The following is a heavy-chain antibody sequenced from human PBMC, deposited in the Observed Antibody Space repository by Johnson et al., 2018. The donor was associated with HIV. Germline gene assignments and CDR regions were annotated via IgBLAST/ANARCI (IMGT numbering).Heavy chain of an antibody. CDR1: GFTFSSYG. CDR3: AKGERGYSSSSDAFDI. J-gene: IGHJ3*02. D-gene: IGHD6-6*01. CDR2: ISYDGSNK. Sequence: QVQLMESGGGVVQPGRSLRLSCAASGFTFSSYGMHWVRQAPGKGLEWVAVISYDGSNKYYADSVKGRFTISRDNSQNTLYLQMNSLRAEDTAVYYCAKGERGYSSSSDAFDIWGQGTMVTVSS. V-gene: IGHV3-30*18.